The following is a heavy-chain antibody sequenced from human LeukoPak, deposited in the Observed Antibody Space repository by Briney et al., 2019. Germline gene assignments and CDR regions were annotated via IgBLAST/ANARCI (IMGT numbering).Heavy chain of an antibody. D-gene: IGHD3-10*01. CDR3: ASEIFGSGSYPDF. Sequence: PGGSLRLSCAASRFSFDTYAMHCVRQAPGQGLEWVALIWHDGSHKFYSNSVRGQFTISRDNSKNTVYLQMNNLRPDDTAVYYCASEIFGSGSYPDFWGQGTLVTVSS. V-gene: IGHV3-33*01. CDR2: IWHDGSHK. J-gene: IGHJ4*02. CDR1: RFSFDTYA.